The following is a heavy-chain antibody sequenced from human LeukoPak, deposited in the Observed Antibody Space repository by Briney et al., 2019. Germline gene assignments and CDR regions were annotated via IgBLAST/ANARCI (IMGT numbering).Heavy chain of an antibody. CDR2: IYHSGTT. D-gene: IGHD5-18*01. CDR1: GGSISSSNW. V-gene: IGHV4-4*02. CDR3: ARTTEGGYTYDYFYYYYMDV. J-gene: IGHJ6*03. Sequence: SETLSLTCAVSGGSISSSNWWSWVRQPPGKGLEWIGEIYHSGTTNYNPSLKSRVTISVDTSKNQFSLKLNSVTAADTAVYFCARTTEGGYTYDYFYYYYMDVWGKGTTVTISS.